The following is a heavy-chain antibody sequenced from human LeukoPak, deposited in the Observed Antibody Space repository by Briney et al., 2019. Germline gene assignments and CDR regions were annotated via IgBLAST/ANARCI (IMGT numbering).Heavy chain of an antibody. Sequence: MPSETLSLTCAVYGGSFSGHYWSWIRQPPGKGLEWIGEINHSGRPNYNPSLKIRVTISGDTSKNQFSLKLSSVTATDTAVYYCARRKATTVTLDYWGQGTLVTVSS. CDR3: ARRKATTVTLDY. J-gene: IGHJ4*02. V-gene: IGHV4-34*01. CDR2: INHSGRP. D-gene: IGHD4-17*01. CDR1: GGSFSGHY.